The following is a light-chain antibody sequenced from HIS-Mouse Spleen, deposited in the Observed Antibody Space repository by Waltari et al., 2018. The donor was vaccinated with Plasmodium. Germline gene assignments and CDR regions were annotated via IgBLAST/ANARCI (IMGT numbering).Light chain of an antibody. CDR3: QVWDSSSDHYV. J-gene: IGLJ1*01. CDR1: TIASKS. Sequence: SYVLTQPPSVSVAPGQTARITCGGNTIASKSVHWYQQKPGQAPVLVVYDDSDRPSGIPERFSGSNSGNTATLTISRVEAGDEADYYCQVWDSSSDHYVFGTGTKVTVL. CDR2: DDS. V-gene: IGLV3-21*02.